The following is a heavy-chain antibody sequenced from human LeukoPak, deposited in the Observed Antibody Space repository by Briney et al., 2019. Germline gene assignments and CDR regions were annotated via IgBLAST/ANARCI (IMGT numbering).Heavy chain of an antibody. D-gene: IGHD3-22*01. V-gene: IGHV3-30*03. CDR2: ISYDGSNK. Sequence: PGGSLRLSCAASGFTFSSYGMHWVRQAPCKGLEWVAVISYDGSNKYYADSVKGRFTISRDNSKNTLYLQMNSLRAEDTAVYYCARGGYYDSSGYPLGPYSFDIWGQGTMVTVSS. CDR1: GFTFSSYG. J-gene: IGHJ3*02. CDR3: ARGGYYDSSGYPLGPYSFDI.